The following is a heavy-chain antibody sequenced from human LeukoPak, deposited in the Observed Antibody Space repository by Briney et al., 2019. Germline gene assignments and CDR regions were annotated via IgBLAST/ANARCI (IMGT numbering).Heavy chain of an antibody. J-gene: IGHJ4*02. Sequence: GGSLRLSCAASGFTFSNAWMSWVRQAPGKGLEWVGRIKSKTDGGTTDYAAPVKGRLTISRDDSKNTLYLQMNSLKTEDTAVYYCTRDPIIVVVPAALYWGQGTLVTVSS. D-gene: IGHD2-2*01. CDR1: GFTFSNAW. V-gene: IGHV3-15*01. CDR2: IKSKTDGGTT. CDR3: TRDPIIVVVPAALY.